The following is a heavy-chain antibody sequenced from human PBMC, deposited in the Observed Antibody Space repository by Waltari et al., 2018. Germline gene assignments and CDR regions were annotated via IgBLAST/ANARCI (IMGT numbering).Heavy chain of an antibody. Sequence: QVQLQQWGAGLLTPSETLSLTCAVYGGSFSAYYWSWIRQPPGKGLEWIGEINHSGSTNYNPSLKSRVTISVDTSKNQFSLKLSSVTAADTAVYYCARTPQRKWLRSHWYFDLWGRGTLVTVSS. CDR3: ARTPQRKWLRSHWYFDL. D-gene: IGHD5-12*01. CDR2: INHSGST. V-gene: IGHV4-34*01. CDR1: GGSFSAYY. J-gene: IGHJ2*01.